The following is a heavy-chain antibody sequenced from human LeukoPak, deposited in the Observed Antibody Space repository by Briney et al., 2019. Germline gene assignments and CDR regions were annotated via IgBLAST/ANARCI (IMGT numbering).Heavy chain of an antibody. J-gene: IGHJ4*02. V-gene: IGHV1-46*01. CDR3: ARAYYYDSSGYYPGDDY. CDR2: INPSGGST. Sequence: GASVKVSCKASGYTFISYFMYWVRQAPGQGLEWMGIINPSGGSTSYAQNFQGRVTMTRDTSTSTVYMELSRLRSEDTAVYYCARAYYYDSSGYYPGDDYWGQGTLVTVSS. CDR1: GYTFISYF. D-gene: IGHD3-22*01.